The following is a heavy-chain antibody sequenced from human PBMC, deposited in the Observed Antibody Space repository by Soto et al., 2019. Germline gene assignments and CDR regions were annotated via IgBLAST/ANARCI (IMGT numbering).Heavy chain of an antibody. CDR2: ISSSTTHI. D-gene: IGHD5-12*01. V-gene: IGHV3-21*02. Sequence: EVQLVESGGGLVKPWGSLRLSCTASGFTFNTYNMNWVRQAPGRGLEWVSSISSSTTHILYAESVKGRFTISRDNGKNSLNLQMNSLRAEDTAVYYCARDLQMATIRGGDYWGQGTQVTVSS. CDR3: ARDLQMATIRGGDY. J-gene: IGHJ4*02. CDR1: GFTFNTYN.